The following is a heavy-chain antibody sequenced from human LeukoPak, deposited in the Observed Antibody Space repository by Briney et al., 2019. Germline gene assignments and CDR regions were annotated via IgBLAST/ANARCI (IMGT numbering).Heavy chain of an antibody. V-gene: IGHV3-7*04. CDR1: GFPLTIFW. CDR2: IKQDGGEK. Sequence: PGGSLRLSCSASGFPLTIFWMSWVRQAPGTGLEWVANIKQDGGEKYYADSVKGRFAISRDNAKNSLYLQMYNLRAEDTAVYFCARTSSGYFDFWGQGTLVTVSS. J-gene: IGHJ4*02. CDR3: ARTSSGYFDF. D-gene: IGHD1-26*01.